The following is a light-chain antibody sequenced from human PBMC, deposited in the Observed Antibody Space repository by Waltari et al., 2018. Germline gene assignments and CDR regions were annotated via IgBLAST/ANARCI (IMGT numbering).Light chain of an antibody. CDR2: EGS. CDR3: CSYAGSGTWV. V-gene: IGLV2-23*01. Sequence: QSALTQPASVSGSPEQSITISCTGTSSDVGSYNLVSWYQQHPGKAPKLRIYEGSKRPSGVSNRFSGSRSGNTASLTIAGLQAEDEADYYCCSYAGSGTWVFGGGTKLTVL. CDR1: SSDVGSYNL. J-gene: IGLJ3*02.